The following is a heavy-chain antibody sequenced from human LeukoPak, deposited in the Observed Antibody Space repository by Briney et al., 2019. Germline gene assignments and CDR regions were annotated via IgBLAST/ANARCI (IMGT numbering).Heavy chain of an antibody. Sequence: GGSLILSCAPSGFIFNNFAMTWVRQAPGKGLEWVATINAVDANTYYADSVRGRFTVSRDNYKNTLYLQMTSLRAEDTALYFCAKQFLDANWGQGTLVTVS. CDR3: AKQFLDAN. CDR1: GFIFNNFA. D-gene: IGHD5-24*01. J-gene: IGHJ4*02. V-gene: IGHV3-23*01. CDR2: INAVDANT.